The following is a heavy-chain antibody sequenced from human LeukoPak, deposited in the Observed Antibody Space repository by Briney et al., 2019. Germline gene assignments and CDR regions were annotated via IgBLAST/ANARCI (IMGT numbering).Heavy chain of an antibody. CDR1: GYTFTSYY. V-gene: IGHV1-3*01. J-gene: IGHJ3*02. D-gene: IGHD6-13*01. CDR2: INAGNGNT. CDR3: ARDLGSSWAFDI. Sequence: ASVKVSCKASGYTFTSYYMHWVRQAPGQRLEWMGWINAGNGNTKYSQKFQGRVTITRDTSASTAYMELSSLRSEDTAVYYCARDLGSSWAFDIWGQGTMVTVSS.